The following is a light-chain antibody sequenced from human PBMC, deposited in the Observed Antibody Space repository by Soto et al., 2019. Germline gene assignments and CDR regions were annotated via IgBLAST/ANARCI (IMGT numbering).Light chain of an antibody. V-gene: IGLV2-14*01. CDR1: SSDVGGYKY. Sequence: QSALTQPASVSGSPGQSITISCTATSSDVGGYKYVSWYQHHPGKAPKLMIYEVSNRPSGVSNRFSGSKSGNTASLTISGLQAEDEADYYCSSYTASNTLLFGGGTQX. J-gene: IGLJ2*01. CDR3: SSYTASNTLL. CDR2: EVS.